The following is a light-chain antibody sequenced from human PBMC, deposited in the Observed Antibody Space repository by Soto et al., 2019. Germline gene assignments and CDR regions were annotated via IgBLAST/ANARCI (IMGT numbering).Light chain of an antibody. CDR1: NIGHLS. V-gene: IGLV3-21*02. CDR3: QVCDSSNVYPQVV. J-gene: IGLJ2*01. CDR2: DDT. Sequence: SYELTQPPSVSVAPGQTARLTCTGNNIGHLSVHWYLQKPGQAPVVVVYDDTDRPSGIPERFSGSNSGNTATLTIGRVEAGDEADYYCQVCDSSNVYPQVVFGGGTKLTVL.